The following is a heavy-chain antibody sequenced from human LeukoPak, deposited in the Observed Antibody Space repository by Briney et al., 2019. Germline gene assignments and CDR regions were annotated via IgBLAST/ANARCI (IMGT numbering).Heavy chain of an antibody. D-gene: IGHD3-3*01. CDR1: GFTFSSYA. Sequence: GGSLRLSCAASGFTFSSYAMSWVREAPGKGVERVLAISGSGGSTYYADSVKGRFTIARDNTKNTLYLQMNSLRAEDTAVYYCARENGNYDFWSGYYGWFDPWGQGTLVTVSS. V-gene: IGHV3-23*01. J-gene: IGHJ5*02. CDR3: ARENGNYDFWSGYYGWFDP. CDR2: ISGSGGST.